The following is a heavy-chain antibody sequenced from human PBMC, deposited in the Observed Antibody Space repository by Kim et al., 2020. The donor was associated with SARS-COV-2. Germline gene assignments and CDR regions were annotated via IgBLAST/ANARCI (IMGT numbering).Heavy chain of an antibody. J-gene: IGHJ4*02. CDR1: GGSISSYY. Sequence: SETLSLTCTVSGGSISSYYWSWIRQPPGKGLEWIGYIYYSGSTNYNPSLKSRVTISVDTSKNQFSLKLSSVTAADTAVYYCARHEAGDYGDYPTRGPFDYWGQGTLVTVSS. CDR3: ARHEAGDYGDYPTRGPFDY. CDR2: IYYSGST. D-gene: IGHD4-17*01. V-gene: IGHV4-59*08.